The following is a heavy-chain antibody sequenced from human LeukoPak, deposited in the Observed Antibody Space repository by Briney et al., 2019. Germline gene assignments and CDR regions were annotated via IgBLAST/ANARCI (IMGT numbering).Heavy chain of an antibody. Sequence: PGGSLRLSCAASGFPFSSYWMHWVRQAPGKGLVWVSRINSDGSSTTYADSVKGRFTISRDNAKNTLYLQMNSLRAEDTAVYYCARDPPEWELPQDYWGQGTLVTVSS. V-gene: IGHV3-74*01. J-gene: IGHJ4*02. CDR3: ARDPPEWELPQDY. CDR1: GFPFSSYW. D-gene: IGHD1-26*01. CDR2: INSDGSST.